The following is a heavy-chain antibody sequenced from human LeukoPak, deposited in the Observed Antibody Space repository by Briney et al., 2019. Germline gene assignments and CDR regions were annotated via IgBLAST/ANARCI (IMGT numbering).Heavy chain of an antibody. V-gene: IGHV4-38-2*02. J-gene: IGHJ4*02. CDR1: GYSISSGYS. Sequence: SETLSLTCTVSGYSISSGYSWGWIWQPPGKGLEWIGSIYHSGNTYYNPSLKRRVTISVDTSKNQFSLNLSSVTAADTAVYSCARLRSSSWFDYWGQGTLVTVSS. CDR3: ARLRSSSWFDY. D-gene: IGHD6-13*01. CDR2: IYHSGNT.